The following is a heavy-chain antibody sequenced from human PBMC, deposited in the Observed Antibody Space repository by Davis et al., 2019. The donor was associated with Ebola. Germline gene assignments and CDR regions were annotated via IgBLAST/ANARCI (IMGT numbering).Heavy chain of an antibody. D-gene: IGHD6-13*01. V-gene: IGHV4-38-2*02. J-gene: IGHJ4*02. CDR2: IYHSGST. CDR1: DYSVSSGYY. CDR3: ARMDEAAASINLDY. Sequence: MPSETLSLTCTVSDYSVSSGYYWGWIRQPPGKGLEWIGAIYHSGSTYDNPSLKSRVIMSVDTSKNQFSLRLTSVTAADTAVYYCARMDEAAASINLDYRGQGTLVTVSS.